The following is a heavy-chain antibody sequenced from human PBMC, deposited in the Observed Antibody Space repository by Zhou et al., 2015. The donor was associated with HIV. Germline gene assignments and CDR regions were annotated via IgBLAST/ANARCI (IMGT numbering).Heavy chain of an antibody. CDR2: IRRKAYGGTT. D-gene: IGHD2/OR15-2a*01. V-gene: IGHV3-49*05. CDR3: STVRSTTTWEGSLYYYYYYMAV. J-gene: IGHJ6*03. CDR1: GFTFGDHA. Sequence: EVQLVESGGGLVKPGRSLRLSCTASGFTFGDHAMSWFRQAPGKGLEWVGFIRRKAYGGTTEYAASVKGRFTISRDDSKNTLYLQMNSLKTEDTAVYYCSTVRSTTTWEGSLYYYYYYMAVWGKGTTVTV.